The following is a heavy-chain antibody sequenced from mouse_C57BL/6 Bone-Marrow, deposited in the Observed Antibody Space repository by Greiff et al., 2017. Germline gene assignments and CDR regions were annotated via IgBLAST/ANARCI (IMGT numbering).Heavy chain of an antibody. V-gene: IGHV1-81*01. CDR3: AREAYYYGSSLGFAY. Sequence: VQLQQSGAELARPGASVKLSCKASGYTFTSYGISWVKQRTGQGLEWIGEIYPRSGNTYYNEKFKGKATLTADKSSSTAYMGLRSLTSEDSAVYFCAREAYYYGSSLGFAYWGQGTLVTVSA. CDR2: IYPRSGNT. CDR1: GYTFTSYG. D-gene: IGHD1-1*01. J-gene: IGHJ3*01.